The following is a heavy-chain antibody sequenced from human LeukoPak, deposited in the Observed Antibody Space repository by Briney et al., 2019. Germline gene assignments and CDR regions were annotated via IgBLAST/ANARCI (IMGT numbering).Heavy chain of an antibody. Sequence: SETLSLTCTVSGGSISSSSYYWGWVRQPPGKGLEWIGNIYYSGSTYYNPSLKSRVTISVDTSKNQFSLNLSSVTAADTAVYYCARLYSNSWQTFDYWGQGTLVTVSS. J-gene: IGHJ4*02. CDR1: GGSISSSSYY. V-gene: IGHV4-39*01. D-gene: IGHD6-13*01. CDR3: ARLYSNSWQTFDY. CDR2: IYYSGST.